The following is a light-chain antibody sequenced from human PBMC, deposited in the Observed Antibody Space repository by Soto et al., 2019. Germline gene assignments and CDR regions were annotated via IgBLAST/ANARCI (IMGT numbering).Light chain of an antibody. CDR3: HRYGDSPQT. J-gene: IGKJ1*01. CDR2: ATS. V-gene: IGKV3-20*01. Sequence: EIVLTQSPGTLSLSPGERATLSCRASQSFSTGRLAWYQQKPGQSPRLLLYATSSRASGIPDRFSGSGSGTDFSLTISRLEPEDVAVYYCHRYGDSPQTFGQGTKVDI. CDR1: QSFSTGR.